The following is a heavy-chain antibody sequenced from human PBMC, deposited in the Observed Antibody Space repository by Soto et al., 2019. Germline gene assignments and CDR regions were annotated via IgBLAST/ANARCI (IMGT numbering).Heavy chain of an antibody. J-gene: IGHJ6*02. D-gene: IGHD6-19*01. CDR2: IYYSGST. CDR1: GGSISSGDYY. CDR3: ARERGGYDYGYSSGWRTAVDV. Sequence: SETLSLTCTVSGGSISSGDYYWSWIRQPPGKGLEWIGYIYYSGSTYYNPSLKSRVTISVDTSKNQFSLKLSSVTAADTAVYYCARERGGYDYGYSSGWRTAVDVWGQGTTVTVSS. V-gene: IGHV4-30-4*01.